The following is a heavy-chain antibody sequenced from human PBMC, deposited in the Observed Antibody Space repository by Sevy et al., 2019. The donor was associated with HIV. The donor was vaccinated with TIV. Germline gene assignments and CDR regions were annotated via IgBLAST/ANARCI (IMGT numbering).Heavy chain of an antibody. Sequence: SETLSLTCAVYGGSFNGYYWTWIRQPPGKGLEWIGEINHSGNSDYNPSLKSRVTISVDTSKNQFSLKLRSVTAADTAVYHCARTNYYDNSGYFFLDVWGQGTTVTVSS. CDR3: ARTNYYDNSGYFFLDV. CDR1: GGSFNGYY. CDR2: INHSGNS. V-gene: IGHV4-34*01. D-gene: IGHD3-22*01. J-gene: IGHJ6*02.